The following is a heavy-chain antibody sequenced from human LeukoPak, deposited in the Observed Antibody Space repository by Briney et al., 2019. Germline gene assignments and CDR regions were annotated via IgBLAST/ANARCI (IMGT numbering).Heavy chain of an antibody. J-gene: IGHJ6*03. CDR3: AREGVAVVPAAGFYYYYMDV. CDR1: GYTFTTYA. CDR2: INTNTGNP. Sequence: ASVKVSCKTSGYTFTTYAISWVRQAPGQGLEWMGWINTNTGNPTYAQGFTGRFVFSLDTSVSTAYLQITSLKAEDNGVYYCAREGVAVVPAAGFYYYYMDVWGKGTTVTVSS. D-gene: IGHD2-2*01. V-gene: IGHV7-4-1*02.